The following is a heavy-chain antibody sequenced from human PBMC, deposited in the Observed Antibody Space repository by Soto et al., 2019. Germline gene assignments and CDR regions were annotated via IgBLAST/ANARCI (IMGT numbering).Heavy chain of an antibody. V-gene: IGHV3-30*04. CDR1: GFIFSAYA. J-gene: IGHJ4*01. Sequence: GGPLSLSCAASGFIFSAYAMLWVRQAPGKGLEWVAAISYDGTNKYYADSIKGRFTISRDNSANTLFLQVNSLRREDTAMYYCARDPSPYTSGWYGIDFWGPGTLVTVSS. CDR2: ISYDGTNK. CDR3: ARDPSPYTSGWYGIDF. D-gene: IGHD6-19*01.